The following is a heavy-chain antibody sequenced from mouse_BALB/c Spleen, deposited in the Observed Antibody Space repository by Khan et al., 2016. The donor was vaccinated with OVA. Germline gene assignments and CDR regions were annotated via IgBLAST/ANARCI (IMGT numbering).Heavy chain of an antibody. CDR2: IYPGDGTT. V-gene: IGHV1S56*01. CDR3: AREGLRGVAMDY. D-gene: IGHD2-4*01. CDR1: GYTFTAYD. J-gene: IGHJ4*01. Sequence: LQQSGPELVKPGTLVKISCKASGYTFTAYDINWVKQRPGQGLVWIGWIYPGDGTTKYNDNFKGKATLTADKSSNTAYMHLSSLTSEESAVYFCAREGLRGVAMDYWGQGTSVSVSS.